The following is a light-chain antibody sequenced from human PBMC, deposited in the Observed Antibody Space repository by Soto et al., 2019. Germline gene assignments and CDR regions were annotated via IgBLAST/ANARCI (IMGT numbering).Light chain of an antibody. CDR2: ATS. CDR3: QQSYTTPRT. J-gene: IGKJ1*01. Sequence: DIQMTQSPSSLSASVGDRVTITCRASQGISSYLNWYQQRPGKAPRLLIYATSTLQGGIPSRFSGSGSGTDFTLTISSLQPEDFATYFCQQSYTTPRTFGQGTKVAIK. V-gene: IGKV1-39*01. CDR1: QGISSY.